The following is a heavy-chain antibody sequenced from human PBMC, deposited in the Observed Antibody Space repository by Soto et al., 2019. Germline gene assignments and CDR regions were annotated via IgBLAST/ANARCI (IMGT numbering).Heavy chain of an antibody. D-gene: IGHD3-3*01. CDR1: GFTVSNAW. J-gene: IGHJ6*02. Sequence: XGSLRLPCAASGFTVSNAWMSWVRQAPGKGLEWVGRIKSKTDGGTTDYAAPVKGRFTISRDDSKNTLYLQMNSLKTEDTAVYYCTTDKRSGYYQYYYYYYGMDVWGQGTTVTVSS. CDR3: TTDKRSGYYQYYYYYYGMDV. V-gene: IGHV3-15*01. CDR2: IKSKTDGGTT.